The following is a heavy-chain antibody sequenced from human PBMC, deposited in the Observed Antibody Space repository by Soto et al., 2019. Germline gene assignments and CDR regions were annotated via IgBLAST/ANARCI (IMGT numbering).Heavy chain of an antibody. CDR2: IWYDGSNK. D-gene: IGHD6-13*01. CDR3: ARSYSSSWYGLAHFDY. CDR1: GFTFSSYG. V-gene: IGHV3-33*01. J-gene: IGHJ4*02. Sequence: QVQLVESGGGVVQPGRSLRLSCAASGFTFSSYGMHWVRQAPGKGLEWVAVIWYDGSNKYYADSVKGRFTISRDNSKNTLYLQMNSLRAEDTAVYYCARSYSSSWYGLAHFDYWGQGTLVTVSS.